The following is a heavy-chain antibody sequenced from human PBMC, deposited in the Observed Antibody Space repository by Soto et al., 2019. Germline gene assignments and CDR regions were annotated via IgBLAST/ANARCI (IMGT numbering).Heavy chain of an antibody. CDR2: ITATFGIA. Sequence: QVQMVQSGAEVKKPGSSVKVSCKASGGTFSSYTITWVRQAPGQGLEWMGRITATFGIANYAQKFQGRVTISADKSTSTAYMELSSLTSEDTAVYYCGSSETAMGQSDYWGQGTLVTVSP. CDR1: GGTFSSYT. CDR3: GSSETAMGQSDY. D-gene: IGHD5-18*01. J-gene: IGHJ4*02. V-gene: IGHV1-69*02.